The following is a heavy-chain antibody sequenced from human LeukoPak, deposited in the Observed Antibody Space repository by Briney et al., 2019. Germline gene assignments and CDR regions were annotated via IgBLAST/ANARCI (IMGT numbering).Heavy chain of an antibody. CDR2: INADGSRT. CDR1: GFGFSAYW. D-gene: IGHD3-22*01. Sequence: PGGSLRLSCAASGFGFSAYWMHWVRQAPGKGLVWVSRINADGSRTTYADSVKGRFTISRDNAKNTLYLQMNSLRAEDTAVYYCVRESGVVAAVNNWLDPCRQRTLVTVSS. CDR3: VRESGVVAAVNNWLDP. J-gene: IGHJ5*02. V-gene: IGHV3-74*01.